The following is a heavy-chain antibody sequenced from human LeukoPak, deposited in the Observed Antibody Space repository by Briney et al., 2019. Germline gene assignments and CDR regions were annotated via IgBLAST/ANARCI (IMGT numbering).Heavy chain of an antibody. CDR3: ARLIRITIVRGVMGAFDI. J-gene: IGHJ3*02. V-gene: IGHV4-30-2*01. D-gene: IGHD3-10*01. Sequence: PSETLSLACTDSGGSISSGGYSWSWIRQPPGKGLEWIGYIYHSGSTYYNPSLKSRVTISVDRSKNQFSLKLSSVTAADTAVYYCARLIRITIVRGVMGAFDISGQGTMVTVSS. CDR2: IYHSGST. CDR1: GGSISSGGYS.